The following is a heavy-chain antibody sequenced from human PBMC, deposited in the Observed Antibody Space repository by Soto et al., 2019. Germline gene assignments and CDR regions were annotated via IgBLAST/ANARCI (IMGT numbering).Heavy chain of an antibody. J-gene: IGHJ4*02. D-gene: IGHD7-27*01. CDR2: IYWDDDK. Sequence: QITLKESGPTLVKPTQTRTLTCSFSGFSLSSVGVGVGWIRQPPGKALEWLALIYWDDDKRYSASLKSRLTITKDASKNQEVLTMTNSDPVDTATYYCAHTLDWGEGRFDYWGQGTLVTVSS. CDR1: GFSLSSVGVG. CDR3: AHTLDWGEGRFDY. V-gene: IGHV2-5*02.